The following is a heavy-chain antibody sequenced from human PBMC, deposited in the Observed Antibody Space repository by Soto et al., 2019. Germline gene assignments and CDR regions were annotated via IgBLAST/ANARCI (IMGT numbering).Heavy chain of an antibody. V-gene: IGHV3-23*01. CDR3: AKALVPALTAKFGY. CDR1: GFIFNNYA. D-gene: IGHD5-18*01. Sequence: LRLSCAASGFIFNNYAMTWVRQAPGKGLEWVSTVAASGGGTFYANSVKGRFTISRDNSRNTLHLQMSSLRVEDTALYYCAKALVPALTAKFGYWGQGTLVTVSS. CDR2: VAASGGGT. J-gene: IGHJ4*02.